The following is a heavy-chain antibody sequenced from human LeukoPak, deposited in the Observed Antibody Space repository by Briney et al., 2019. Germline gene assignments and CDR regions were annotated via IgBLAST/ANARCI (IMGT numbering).Heavy chain of an antibody. Sequence: GGSLRLSCAASGFTFGSYNMNWVRQAPGKGLEWVSSISTSSSYIYYADSVKGRFTISRDNAKNSLYLQMSSLRAEGTAVYYCARDGGYCSGGSCNNWFDPWGQGTLVTVSS. D-gene: IGHD2-15*01. CDR1: GFTFGSYN. V-gene: IGHV3-21*01. CDR2: ISTSSSYI. J-gene: IGHJ5*02. CDR3: ARDGGYCSGGSCNNWFDP.